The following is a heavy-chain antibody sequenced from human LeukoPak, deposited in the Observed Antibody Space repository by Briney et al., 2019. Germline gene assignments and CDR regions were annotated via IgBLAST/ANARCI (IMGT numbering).Heavy chain of an antibody. CDR3: AREGLNDAFDI. V-gene: IGHV4-38-2*02. CDR1: GYSISSGYY. J-gene: IGHJ3*02. CDR2: IYHSGST. Sequence: SETLSLTCAVSGYSISSGYYWGWIRQPPGKGLEWIGNIYHSGSTYYNPSLKSRVTMSVDTSKNQFSLRLSSVTAADTAVYYCAREGLNDAFDIWGQGTMVTVSS.